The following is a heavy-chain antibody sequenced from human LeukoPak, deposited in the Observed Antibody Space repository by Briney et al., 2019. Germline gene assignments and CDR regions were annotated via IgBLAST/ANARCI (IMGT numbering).Heavy chain of an antibody. D-gene: IGHD1-1*01. CDR2: ISYDGSNK. Sequence: GRSLRLSCAASGFTFSGYGMHWVRQAPGKGLEWVAVISYDGSNKDYGDSVKGRFTISRDNSKNTLDLQMNSLRAEDTAVYYCAREGTTYYYYYYGMDVWGQGTTVTVSS. CDR1: GFTFSGYG. CDR3: AREGTTYYYYYYGMDV. J-gene: IGHJ6*02. V-gene: IGHV3-30*03.